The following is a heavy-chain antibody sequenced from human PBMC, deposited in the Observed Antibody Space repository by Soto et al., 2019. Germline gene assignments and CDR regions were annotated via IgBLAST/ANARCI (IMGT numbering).Heavy chain of an antibody. CDR1: GFTFSRYA. CDR2: ITSSSSTI. V-gene: IGHV3-48*01. Sequence: EVQLVESGGGLVQPGGSVRLSCAASGFTFSRYAMNWVRQAPGKGLEWVSFITSSSSTIYYADSVRGRFTISRDNAKNSLYLQMNSLRAEGTAIYYCARDIVVVPAAHSDYWGQGTLVTVSS. D-gene: IGHD2-2*01. J-gene: IGHJ4*02. CDR3: ARDIVVVPAAHSDY.